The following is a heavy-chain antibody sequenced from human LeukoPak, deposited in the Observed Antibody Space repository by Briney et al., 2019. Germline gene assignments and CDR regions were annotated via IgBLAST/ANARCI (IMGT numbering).Heavy chain of an antibody. CDR2: INRDGSVK. D-gene: IGHD3-22*01. J-gene: IGHJ4*02. CDR3: ATSRDSSGVD. V-gene: IGHV3-7*01. CDR1: GFTFTSYW. Sequence: AGGSLRLSCAASGFTFTSYWMSWVRQAPGKGLEWVGNINRDGSVKFYVDSVKGRFTISRDNAKSSLYLQMNSLRAEDTAVYYCATSRDSSGVDWGQGNLVTVSS.